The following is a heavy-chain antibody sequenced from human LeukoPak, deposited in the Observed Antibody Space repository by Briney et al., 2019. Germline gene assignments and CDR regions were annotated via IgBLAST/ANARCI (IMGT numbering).Heavy chain of an antibody. V-gene: IGHV3-53*01. Sequence: GGSLRLSCAASGFTVSSNYMSWVRQAPGKGLEWVSVIYSGGSTYYADSVKGRFTISRDNSKNTPYLQMNSLRAEDTAVYYCAKAVQLWLVSYIDYWGQGTLVTVSS. J-gene: IGHJ4*02. CDR1: GFTVSSNY. CDR3: AKAVQLWLVSYIDY. D-gene: IGHD6-19*01. CDR2: IYSGGST.